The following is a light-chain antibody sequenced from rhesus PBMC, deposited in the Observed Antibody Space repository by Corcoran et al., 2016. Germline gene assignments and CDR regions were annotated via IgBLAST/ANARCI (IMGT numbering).Light chain of an antibody. CDR3: LQYSSSPYS. Sequence: DIQMTQSPSSLAASVGDTVTITCRASQSISSRLDWYQQKPGKAPKLLIYKASSLQSGVPSRFSGTGSGTEFTHTISSLQPEDFATYYVLQYSSSPYSFGQGTKVEIK. J-gene: IGKJ2*01. V-gene: IGKV1-22*01. CDR1: QSISSR. CDR2: KAS.